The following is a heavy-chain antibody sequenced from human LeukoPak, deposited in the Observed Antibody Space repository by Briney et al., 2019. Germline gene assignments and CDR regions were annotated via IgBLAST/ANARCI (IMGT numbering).Heavy chain of an antibody. V-gene: IGHV4-34*01. CDR1: GGSFSGYY. D-gene: IGHD6-13*01. CDR2: INHSGST. J-gene: IGHJ4*02. CDR3: ARGSIAAAARYFDY. Sequence: SETLSLTCAVYGGSFSGYYWSWIRQPPVKGLEWIGEINHSGSTNYNPSLKSRVTISVDTSKNQFSLKLSSVTAADTAVYYCARGSIAAAARYFDYWGQGTLVTVSS.